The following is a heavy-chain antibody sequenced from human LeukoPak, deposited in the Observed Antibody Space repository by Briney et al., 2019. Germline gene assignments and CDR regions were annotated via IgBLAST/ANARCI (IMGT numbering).Heavy chain of an antibody. Sequence: PGGSLRLSCAASGFTFSSYWMSWVRQAPGKGLEWVANIKQDGSEKYYVDSVKGRFTISRDNAKNSPYLQMNSLRAEDTAVYYCARDSAFLEWLSNEYYFDYWGQGTLVTVSS. CDR2: IKQDGSEK. CDR1: GFTFSSYW. CDR3: ARDSAFLEWLSNEYYFDY. D-gene: IGHD3-3*02. J-gene: IGHJ4*02. V-gene: IGHV3-7*01.